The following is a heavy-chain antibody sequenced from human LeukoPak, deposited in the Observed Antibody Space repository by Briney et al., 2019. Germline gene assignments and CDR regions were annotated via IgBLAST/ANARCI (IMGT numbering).Heavy chain of an antibody. CDR1: GFTVRSNY. CDR3: AKSGLNRFDY. V-gene: IGHV3-53*01. CDR2: IYSGGRT. D-gene: IGHD2-15*01. Sequence: GGSLRLSCAASGFTVRSNYMSWVRQAPGKGLEWVSVIYSGGRTYYADSVKGRFTISRDNSKNTLYLQMNSLRAEDTAVYYCAKSGLNRFDYWGQGTLVTVSS. J-gene: IGHJ4*02.